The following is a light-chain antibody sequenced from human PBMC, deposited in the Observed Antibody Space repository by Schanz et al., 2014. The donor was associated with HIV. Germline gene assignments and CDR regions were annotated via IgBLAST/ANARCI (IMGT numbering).Light chain of an antibody. CDR3: ATWDDRLNGPV. Sequence: QSVLTQAPSASGTPGQRVTLSCSGSSSNIGSNTVNWYQQPPATAPKLLIYRDSQRPSGVPDRVSASKSGTSASLAISGLRSEDESDYYCATWDDRLNGPVFGGGTKLTVL. CDR1: SSNIGSNT. J-gene: IGLJ2*01. CDR2: RDS. V-gene: IGLV1-44*01.